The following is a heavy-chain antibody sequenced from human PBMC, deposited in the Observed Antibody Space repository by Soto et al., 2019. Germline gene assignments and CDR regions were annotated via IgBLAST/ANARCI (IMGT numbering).Heavy chain of an antibody. CDR3: AKDRLRNYDFWSGYSYYYGMDV. V-gene: IGHV3-23*01. Sequence: PGGSLRLSCAASGFTFSSYAMSWVRQAPGKGLEWVSAISGSGGSTYYADSVKGRFTISRDNSKNTLYLQMNSLRAEDTAVYYCAKDRLRNYDFWSGYSYYYGMDVWGQGTTVTAP. J-gene: IGHJ6*02. CDR1: GFTFSSYA. D-gene: IGHD3-3*01. CDR2: ISGSGGST.